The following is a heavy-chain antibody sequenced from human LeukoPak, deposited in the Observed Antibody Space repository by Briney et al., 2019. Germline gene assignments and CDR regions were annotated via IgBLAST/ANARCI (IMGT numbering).Heavy chain of an antibody. CDR1: GVSINGYY. CDR3: ARIRGGHSGCVCYNH. J-gene: IGHJ4*02. D-gene: IGHD2-21*01. V-gene: IGHV4-34*01. Sequence: PSETLSLTCGVCGVSINGYYWWWIRQPPGKGLEWMGEISHTEGTRDSTSLESRVTMSVGTSENQLSLNLIFVNAADTAVDYCARIRGGHSGCVCYNHWGLGTLVTVSS. CDR2: ISHTEGT.